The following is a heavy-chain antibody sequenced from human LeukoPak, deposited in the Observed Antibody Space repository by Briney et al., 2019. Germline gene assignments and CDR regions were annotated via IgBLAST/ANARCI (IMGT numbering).Heavy chain of an antibody. CDR3: ANRRGTQVLGNNIDI. Sequence: GRSLRLSCAASGFTFSSYGMHWVRQAPGKGLEWVAFLQNDGGDIHYADSVEGRFTISRDNSKNTLYLQMNSLRAEDTAVYYCANRRGTQVLGNNIDIWGQGTLVTVSS. CDR2: LQNDGGDI. V-gene: IGHV3-30*19. CDR1: GFTFSSYG. D-gene: IGHD1-1*01. J-gene: IGHJ3*02.